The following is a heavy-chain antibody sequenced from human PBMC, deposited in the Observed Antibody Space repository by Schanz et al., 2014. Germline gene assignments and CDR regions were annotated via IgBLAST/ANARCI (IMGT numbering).Heavy chain of an antibody. CDR1: GRTFIVYH. J-gene: IGHJ6*02. CDR3: ARENKYYYSIVNKFFHCGLDL. Sequence: QVQLVQSGAEVKKPGASMKVSCRASGRTFIVYHVLHWVRQAPGQGLEWMGRISPNSGDTHSAQKFQGRVTMTRDTAISTANMELSRLRSDDTAVYYCARENKYYYSIVNKFFHCGLDLWGRGTTVTVSS. CDR2: ISPNSGDT. D-gene: IGHD3-16*01. V-gene: IGHV1-2*06.